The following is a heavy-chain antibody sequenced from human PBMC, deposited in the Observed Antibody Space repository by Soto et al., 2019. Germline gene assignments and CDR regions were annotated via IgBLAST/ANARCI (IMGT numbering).Heavy chain of an antibody. CDR2: IWYDGSNK. CDR1: GFTFSSYG. CDR3: ARAPRYDSSGYNRY. V-gene: IGHV3-33*01. D-gene: IGHD3-22*01. Sequence: GGSLRLSCAASGFTFSSYGMHWVRQAPGKGLEWVAVIWYDGSNKYYADSVKGRFTISRDNSKNTLYLQMNSLRDEDTAVYYCARAPRYDSSGYNRYWGQGTLVTVSS. J-gene: IGHJ4*02.